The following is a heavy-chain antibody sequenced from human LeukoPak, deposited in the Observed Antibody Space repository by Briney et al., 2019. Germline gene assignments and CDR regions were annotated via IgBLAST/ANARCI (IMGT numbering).Heavy chain of an antibody. V-gene: IGHV4-4*02. CDR2: IYHSGST. CDR3: ARDHYYDSSGYYN. Sequence: PSGTLSLTCAVSGGSISSSNWWSWVRQPPGKGLEWIGEIYHSGSTNYNPSLKSRVTISVDKSKNQFSLKLSSVTAADTAVYYCARDHYYDSSGYYNWGQGTLVTVSS. CDR1: GGSISSSNW. J-gene: IGHJ4*02. D-gene: IGHD3-22*01.